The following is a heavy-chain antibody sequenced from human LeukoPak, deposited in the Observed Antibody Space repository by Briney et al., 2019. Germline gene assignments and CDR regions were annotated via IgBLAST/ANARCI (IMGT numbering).Heavy chain of an antibody. J-gene: IGHJ3*01. Sequence: GGSLRLSCAASGFTFNDFAMTWVRQAPGKGLEWVSSIGDAGTYYADSVKGRFTISRDNSKNMLYLQLNSLRAGDTAMYYCAKNLGPFDVRGQGTMVIVSS. V-gene: IGHV3-23*01. CDR1: GFTFNDFA. CDR3: AKNLGPFDV. D-gene: IGHD3-16*01. CDR2: IGDAGT.